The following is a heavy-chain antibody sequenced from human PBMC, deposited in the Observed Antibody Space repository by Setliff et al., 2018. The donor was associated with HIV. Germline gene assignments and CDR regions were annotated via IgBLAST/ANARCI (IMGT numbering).Heavy chain of an antibody. J-gene: IGHJ1*01. D-gene: IGHD2-15*01. V-gene: IGHV3-23*01. CDR2: ISGGGGTT. CDR3: TEVVPVNPGYFND. Sequence: GGSLRLSCAASGFSFSRFAMSWVRQAPGKGLEWVSAISGGGGTTYYADSVKGRFTISRDNSNNTLFLHLSGLRSDDTAVYYCTEVVPVNPGYFNDWGQGTLVTVSS. CDR1: GFSFSRFA.